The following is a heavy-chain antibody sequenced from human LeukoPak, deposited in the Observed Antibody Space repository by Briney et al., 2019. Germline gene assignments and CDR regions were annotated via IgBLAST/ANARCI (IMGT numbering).Heavy chain of an antibody. CDR1: GFTFSDYY. Sequence: GGSLRLSCAASGFTFSDYYMSWIRQAPGKGLEWVSYISSSSSSTNYADSVKGRFTISRDNAKNSLYLQMNSLRAEDTAVYYCARDQYCRSPGCQGSGYVDYGGQGTLVTVSS. CDR3: ARDQYCRSPGCQGSGYVDY. CDR2: ISSSSSST. D-gene: IGHD2-2*01. J-gene: IGHJ4*02. V-gene: IGHV3-11*05.